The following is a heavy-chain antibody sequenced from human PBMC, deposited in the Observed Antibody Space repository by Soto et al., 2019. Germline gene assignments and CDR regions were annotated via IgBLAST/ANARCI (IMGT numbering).Heavy chain of an antibody. D-gene: IGHD2-21*02. V-gene: IGHV3-66*01. CDR1: GFTVSSNY. CDR2: IYSGGST. J-gene: IGHJ4*02. Sequence: EVQLVESGGGLVQPGGSLRLSCAASGFTVSSNYMSWVRQAPGKGLEWVSVIYSGGSTYYADSVKGRFTISRDNSKNTLYLQMNSLRAEDTAVYYCAGLRGGDSRRFDYWGQGTLVTVSS. CDR3: AGLRGGDSRRFDY.